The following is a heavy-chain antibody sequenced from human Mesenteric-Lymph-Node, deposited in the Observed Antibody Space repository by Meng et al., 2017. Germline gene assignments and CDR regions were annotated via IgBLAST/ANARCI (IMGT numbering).Heavy chain of an antibody. CDR1: GFTFSSYS. J-gene: IGHJ4*02. Sequence: GGSLRLSCAASGFTFSSYSMNWVRQAPGKGLEWVSSISSSSSYIYYADSVKGRFTISRDNAKNSLYLQMNSLRAEDTAVYYCARDLGHSSGYIEYFDYWGQGTLVTVSS. D-gene: IGHD3-22*01. CDR3: ARDLGHSSGYIEYFDY. CDR2: ISSSSSYI. V-gene: IGHV3-21*01.